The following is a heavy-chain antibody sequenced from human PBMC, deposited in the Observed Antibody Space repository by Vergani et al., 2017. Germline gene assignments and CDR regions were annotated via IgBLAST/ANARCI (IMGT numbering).Heavy chain of an antibody. V-gene: IGHV4-39*01. CDR1: GGSISSSSYY. J-gene: IGHJ5*02. CDR2: IYYSGST. Sequence: QLQLQESGPGLVKPSETLSLTCTVSGGSISSSSYYWGWIRQPPGKGLEWIGSIYYSGSTYYNPSLKSRVTISVDTSKNQFSLKLSSVTAADPAVYYCARHKELTNWFDPWGQGTLVTVSS. CDR3: ARHKELTNWFDP. D-gene: IGHD1-26*01.